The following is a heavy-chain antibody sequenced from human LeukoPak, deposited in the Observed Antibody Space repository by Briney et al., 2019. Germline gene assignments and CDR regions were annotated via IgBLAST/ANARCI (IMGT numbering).Heavy chain of an antibody. J-gene: IGHJ4*02. CDR1: GFTFSSYA. V-gene: IGHV3-30*04. Sequence: GGSLRLSCAASGFTFSSYAMHWVRQAPGKGLEWVAVISYDGSNKYYADSVKGRFTISRDNSKNTLYLQMNSLRADDTAVYYCAKDPTHFRVWDDYDTNILSHWGQGTLVTVSS. CDR2: ISYDGSNK. CDR3: AKDPTHFRVWDDYDTNILSH. D-gene: IGHD4/OR15-4a*01.